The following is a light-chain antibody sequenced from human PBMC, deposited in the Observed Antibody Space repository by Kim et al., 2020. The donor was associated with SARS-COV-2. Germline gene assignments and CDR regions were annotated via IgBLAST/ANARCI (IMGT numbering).Light chain of an antibody. CDR2: KVS. V-gene: IGKV2-30*01. CDR1: QSLAYIVGNTF. CDR3: MQGIHPLT. Sequence: QPASTSCSFSQSLAYIVGNTFLNWFRQRPGHPPRRLIYKVSNRDSGVPDRFSGSGSGTDFTLKISGVEAEDVGVYSCMQGIHPLTFGEGTRREI. J-gene: IGKJ5*01.